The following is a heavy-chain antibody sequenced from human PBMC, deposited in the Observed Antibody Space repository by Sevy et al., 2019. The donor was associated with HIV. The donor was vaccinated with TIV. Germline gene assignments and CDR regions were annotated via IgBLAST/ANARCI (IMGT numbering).Heavy chain of an antibody. V-gene: IGHV4-38-2*01. CDR3: AGLRDIVVVPAGGYFDY. CDR2: FYESGRT. D-gene: IGHD2-2*01. Sequence: SETLSLTCAVSGYSIRSGYYWGWIRQSPGKGLEWIGSFYESGRTFYKPSLESRVTMSVDTSKNQFSLQVNSVTAADTAVYYCAGLRDIVVVPAGGYFDYWGQGTLVTVSS. J-gene: IGHJ4*02. CDR1: GYSIRSGYY.